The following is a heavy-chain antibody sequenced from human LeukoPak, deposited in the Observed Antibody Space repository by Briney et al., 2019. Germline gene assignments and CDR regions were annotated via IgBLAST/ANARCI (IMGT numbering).Heavy chain of an antibody. CDR1: GGSISSYY. CDR3: ARQRRLLPDY. J-gene: IGHJ4*02. V-gene: IGHV4-59*08. CDR2: IYYSGST. Sequence: SETLSLTCTVSGGSISSYYWSWIRQPPGKGLEWIGYIYYSGSTNYNPSLKSRVTISVDTSKNQFSLKLSSVTAADTAVYYCARQRRLLPDYWGQGTLVTVSS. D-gene: IGHD3-22*01.